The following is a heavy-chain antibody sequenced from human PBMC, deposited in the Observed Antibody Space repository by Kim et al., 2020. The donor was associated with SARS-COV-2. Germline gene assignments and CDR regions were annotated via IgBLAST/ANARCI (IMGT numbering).Heavy chain of an antibody. Sequence: SVKVSCKASGGTFSSYAISWVRQAPGQGLEWMGGIIPIFGTANYAQKFQGRVTITADESTSTAYMELSSLRSEDTAVYYCASVQLARYSGYPDDYYYYGMDVWGQGTTVTVSS. J-gene: IGHJ6*02. D-gene: IGHD5-12*01. CDR3: ASVQLARYSGYPDDYYYYGMDV. CDR2: IIPIFGTA. CDR1: GGTFSSYA. V-gene: IGHV1-69*13.